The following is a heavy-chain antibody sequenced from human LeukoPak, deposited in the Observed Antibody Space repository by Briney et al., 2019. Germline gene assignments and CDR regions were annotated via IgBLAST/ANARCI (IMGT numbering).Heavy chain of an antibody. V-gene: IGHV4-59*08. J-gene: IGHJ4*02. D-gene: IGHD6-6*01. Sequence: PSETLSLTCTVSGGSISSYYWSWIRQPPGKGLEWIGYIYCSGSTNYNPSLKSRVTISVDTSKNQFSLKLSSVTAADTAVYYCARLILSSSYYFDYWGQGTLVTVSS. CDR2: IYCSGST. CDR1: GGSISSYY. CDR3: ARLILSSSYYFDY.